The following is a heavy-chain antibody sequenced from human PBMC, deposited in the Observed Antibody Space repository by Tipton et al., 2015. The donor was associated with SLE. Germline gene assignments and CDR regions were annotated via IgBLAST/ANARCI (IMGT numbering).Heavy chain of an antibody. CDR3: ARGGGPGKWYFDL. Sequence: TLSLTCTVFGGSISCGLNSWSWIRQHPGKGLEWLGYIYYSGSTYYNPSLKSRVTISVDTSKNQFSLKLSSVTAADTAVYYCARGGGPGKWYFDLWGRGTLVTVSS. CDR2: IYYSGST. V-gene: IGHV4-31*03. D-gene: IGHD3-16*01. J-gene: IGHJ2*01. CDR1: GGSISCGLNS.